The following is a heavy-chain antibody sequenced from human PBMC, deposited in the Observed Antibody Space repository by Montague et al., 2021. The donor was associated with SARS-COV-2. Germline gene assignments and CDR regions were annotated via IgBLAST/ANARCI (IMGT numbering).Heavy chain of an antibody. D-gene: IGHD6-13*01. Sequence: AKPTQTLTLTCTFSGFSLSTSGICVSWIRQPPGKALEWLARLDWDYDKYYSTSLKTRLTISKDTSKNQVVLTMTNMDPVDTATYYCSRVSSSWSQDYYDYMDDWGKGTTVTVSS. CDR2: LDWDYDK. CDR3: SRVSSSWSQDYYDYMDD. J-gene: IGHJ6*03. V-gene: IGHV2-70*11. CDR1: GFSLSTSGIC.